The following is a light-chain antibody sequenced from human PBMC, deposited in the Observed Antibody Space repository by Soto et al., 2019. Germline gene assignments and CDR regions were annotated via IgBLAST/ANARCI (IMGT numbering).Light chain of an antibody. J-gene: IGKJ4*01. CDR2: AAS. CDR3: QNYNSAPS. CDR1: QGISHY. Sequence: DIQMPQSPSSLSASVGDRVTISCRASQGISHYLAWYQQRPGKAPKLLIYAASTLQSGVPSRFSGGGSGTDFTLTISSLQPEDVATYYCQNYNSAPSFGGGTKVEIK. V-gene: IGKV1-27*01.